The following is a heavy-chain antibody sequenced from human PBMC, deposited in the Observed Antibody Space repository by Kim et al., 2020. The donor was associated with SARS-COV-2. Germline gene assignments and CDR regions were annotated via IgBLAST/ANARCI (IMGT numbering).Heavy chain of an antibody. D-gene: IGHD1-26*01. V-gene: IGHV4-59*01. CDR1: GGSINSYY. CDR2: IYYSGST. CDR3: ARDMGPINS. J-gene: IGHJ4*02. Sequence: SETLSLTCTVSGGSINSYYWSWIRQPPGKGLEWIGYIYYSGSTKYSPSLESRVTISVDRSKNQCSLKLTSVTATDTAVYYCARDMGPINSWGQGTLVTVSS.